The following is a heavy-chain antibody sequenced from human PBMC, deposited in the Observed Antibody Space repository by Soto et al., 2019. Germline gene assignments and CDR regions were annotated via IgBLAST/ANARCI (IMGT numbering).Heavy chain of an antibody. CDR3: ARARITMVREVIKYNMDV. D-gene: IGHD3-10*01. Sequence: KSSATLSLSCTASGGAISTYYGSWIRQPPVKGLEWIGHIYNSGSTHSNPSLQSRVTISVDTSKNQFSLKLSSVTAADTAIYYCARARITMVREVIKYNMDVWGQGTTVTVSS. J-gene: IGHJ6*02. V-gene: IGHV4-59*01. CDR1: GGAISTYY. CDR2: IYNSGST.